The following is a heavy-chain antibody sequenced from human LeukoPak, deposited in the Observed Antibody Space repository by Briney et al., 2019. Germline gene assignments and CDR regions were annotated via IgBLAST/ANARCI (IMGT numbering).Heavy chain of an antibody. D-gene: IGHD6-19*01. CDR1: SLIFSKYW. J-gene: IGHJ4*02. CDR2: IKPDGSEK. CDR3: ARDASALY. Sequence: SGGSLRLSCAASSLIFSKYWMTWVRQAPGKGLEWVASIKPDGSEKYYLDSVKGRFTISRDNARDSLYLQMNSLRDDDTSVYFCARDASALYWGRGTLVTVSS. V-gene: IGHV3-7*01.